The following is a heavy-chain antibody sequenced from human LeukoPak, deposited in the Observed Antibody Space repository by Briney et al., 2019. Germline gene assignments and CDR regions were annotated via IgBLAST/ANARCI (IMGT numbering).Heavy chain of an antibody. CDR2: LWTGGST. J-gene: IGHJ4*02. V-gene: IGHV4-4*09. CDR1: GGSINTYY. CDR3: AGRDY. Sequence: SETLSLSCTVSGGSINTYYWCWIRQPPGKGLEFIGSLWTGGSTNYSPSLKSRVTISRDPFKNQFSLKLSSVTAADTAVYYCAGRDYWGQGTLGLVSS.